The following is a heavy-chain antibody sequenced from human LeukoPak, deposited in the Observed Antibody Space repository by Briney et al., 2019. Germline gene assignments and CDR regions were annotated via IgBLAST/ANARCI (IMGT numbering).Heavy chain of an antibody. CDR2: INHSGST. J-gene: IGHJ4*02. Sequence: GSLRLSCAASGFTFSSYAMSWVRQPPGKGLEWIGEINHSGSTNYNPSLKSRVTISVDTSKNQFSLKLSSVTAADTAVYYCARVSGDYYGPRSHSYYFDYWGQGTPVTVSS. CDR1: GFTFSSYA. CDR3: ARVSGDYYGPRSHSYYFDY. V-gene: IGHV4-34*01. D-gene: IGHD3-10*01.